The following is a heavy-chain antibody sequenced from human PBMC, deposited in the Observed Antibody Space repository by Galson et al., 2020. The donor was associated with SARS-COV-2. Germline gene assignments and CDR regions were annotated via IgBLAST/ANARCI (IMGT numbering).Heavy chain of an antibody. CDR1: GLTFSRDW. CDR3: VRGAARVLIWLGESLRRYFDI. CDR2: IKEDESEI. Sequence: GGSLRLSCEASGLTFSRDWMSWVRQAPGKGLEWVANIKEDESEIYYADSVKGRFTISRDNAKNSVYLQMNSLRVEDTAVYYCVRGAARVLIWLGESLRRYFDIWGQGTMVIVSS. V-gene: IGHV3-7*01. J-gene: IGHJ3*02. D-gene: IGHD3-10*01.